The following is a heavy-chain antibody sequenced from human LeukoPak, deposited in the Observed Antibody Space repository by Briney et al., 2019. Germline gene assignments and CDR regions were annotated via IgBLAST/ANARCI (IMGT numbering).Heavy chain of an antibody. CDR2: IKSDGST. J-gene: IGHJ1*01. D-gene: IGHD3-22*01. CDR1: GFTFSSYW. Sequence: GGSLRLSCAASGFTFSSYWMHWVRHAPGKGQVWVSRIKSDGSTHYTDSVKGRFTISRDNAKNTLSLQMNSLRAEDTGVYYCARAPSEIGGYYPEYFRHWGQGTLVTVSS. V-gene: IGHV3-74*01. CDR3: ARAPSEIGGYYPEYFRH.